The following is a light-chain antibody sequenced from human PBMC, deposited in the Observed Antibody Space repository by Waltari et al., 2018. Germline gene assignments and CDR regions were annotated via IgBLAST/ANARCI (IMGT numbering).Light chain of an antibody. CDR2: GTS. V-gene: IGKV3-20*01. Sequence: VVLTQSPDTLSLSPGERATLSCRDSQSVSSISLVWLQHKPGQAPRLVIYGTSNRATGFPNRFSGSGSETDFTLTISRLEPEDFAMYYCQQYDGSVLTFGGGTKVEL. CDR3: QQYDGSVLT. CDR1: QSVSSIS. J-gene: IGKJ4*01.